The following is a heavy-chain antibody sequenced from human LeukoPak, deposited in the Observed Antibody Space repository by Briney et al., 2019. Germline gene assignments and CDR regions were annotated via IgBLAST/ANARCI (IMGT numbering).Heavy chain of an antibody. J-gene: IGHJ4*02. V-gene: IGHV1-8*01. D-gene: IGHD2-15*01. CDR1: GYTFTSYD. CDR2: MNPNSGNT. Sequence: EASVKVSCKASGYTFTSYDINWVRQATGQGLEWMGWMNPNSGNTGYAQKFQGRVTVTRNTSIRTAYMELSSLRSEDTAVYYCARVAPRYCSGGSCYSPNFDYWGQGTLVTVSS. CDR3: ARVAPRYCSGGSCYSPNFDY.